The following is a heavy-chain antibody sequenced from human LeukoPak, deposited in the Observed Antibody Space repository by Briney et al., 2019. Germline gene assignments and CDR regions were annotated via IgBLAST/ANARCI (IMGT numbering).Heavy chain of an antibody. CDR2: IIPIFGTA. V-gene: IGHV1-69*05. CDR1: GGTFSSYA. Sequence: SVKVSCKASGGTFSSYAISWVRQAPGHGLEWMGGIIPIFGTANYAQKFQGRVTITTDESTSTAYMELSSLRSEDTAVYYCARGSLVWSGLYYYYYMDVWGKGTTVTVSS. D-gene: IGHD3-3*01. J-gene: IGHJ6*03. CDR3: ARGSLVWSGLYYYYYMDV.